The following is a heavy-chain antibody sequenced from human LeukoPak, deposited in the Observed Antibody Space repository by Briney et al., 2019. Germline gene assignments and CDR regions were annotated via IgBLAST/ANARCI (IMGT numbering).Heavy chain of an antibody. CDR1: GYTFTGYY. V-gene: IGHV1-2*02. CDR2: INPNSGGT. J-gene: IGHJ4*02. CDR3: ARPFATYSGSYFGFDY. Sequence: ASVKVSCKASGYTFTGYYMHWARQAPGQGLEWMGWINPNSGGTNYAQKFQGRVTMTRDTSISTAYMELSRLRSDDTAVYYCARPFATYSGSYFGFDYWGQGTLVTVSS. D-gene: IGHD1-26*01.